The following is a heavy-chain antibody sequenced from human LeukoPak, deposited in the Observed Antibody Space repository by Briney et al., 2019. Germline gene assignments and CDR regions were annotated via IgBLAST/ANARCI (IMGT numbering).Heavy chain of an antibody. D-gene: IGHD1-26*01. V-gene: IGHV4-39*01. J-gene: IGHJ3*02. CDR1: GGSISSSSYY. Sequence: PSETLSLTCTVSGGSISSSSYYWGWIRQPPGKGLEWIGSIYYSGSTYYNPSLKSRVTISVDTSKNQFSLKLSSVTAADTAVYYCARQSLQSGAFDIWGQGTMVTVSS. CDR2: IYYSGST. CDR3: ARQSLQSGAFDI.